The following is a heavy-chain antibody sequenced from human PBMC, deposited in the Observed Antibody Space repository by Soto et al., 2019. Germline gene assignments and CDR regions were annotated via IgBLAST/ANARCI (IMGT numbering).Heavy chain of an antibody. CDR2: IIPIFGTA. V-gene: IGHV1-69*01. Sequence: QVQLVQSGAEVKKPGSSVKVSCKASGGTFSSYAISWVRQAPGQGLEWMGGIIPIFGTANYAQKFQGRVTSTADESTSTAYMELSSLRSEDTAVYYCARETYCGGDCYTYGAFDIWGQGTMVTVSS. D-gene: IGHD2-21*02. CDR3: ARETYCGGDCYTYGAFDI. CDR1: GGTFSSYA. J-gene: IGHJ3*02.